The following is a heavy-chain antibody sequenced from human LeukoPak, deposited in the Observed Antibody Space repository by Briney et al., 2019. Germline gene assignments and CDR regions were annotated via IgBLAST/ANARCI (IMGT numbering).Heavy chain of an antibody. J-gene: IGHJ4*02. CDR3: AKDRDIVVVPASFVFDY. CDR1: GFTFSSYG. D-gene: IGHD2-2*01. Sequence: GGSLRLSCAASGFTFSSYGMHWVRQAPGKGLEWVAFIRYDGSNKYYADSVKGRFTISRDNSKNTLYLQMNSLRAEDTAVYYCAKDRDIVVVPASFVFDYWGQGTLVTVSS. CDR2: IRYDGSNK. V-gene: IGHV3-30*02.